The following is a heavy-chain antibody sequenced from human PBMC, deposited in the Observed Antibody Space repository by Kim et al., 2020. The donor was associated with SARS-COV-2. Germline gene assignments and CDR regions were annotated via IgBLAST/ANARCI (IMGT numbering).Heavy chain of an antibody. CDR2: IRQDGSEK. CDR1: GFTFSMYW. V-gene: IGHV3-7*01. CDR3: ARVGGSGWSRGDNWFDP. D-gene: IGHD6-19*01. J-gene: IGHJ5*02. Sequence: GGSLRLSCAASGFTFSMYWMTWVRQAPGKGLEWVANIRQDGSEKYYVDSVKGRFTISRDNPKNSLYLQMNSLRVEDTALYYCARVGGSGWSRGDNWFDPWGQGTLVTVSS.